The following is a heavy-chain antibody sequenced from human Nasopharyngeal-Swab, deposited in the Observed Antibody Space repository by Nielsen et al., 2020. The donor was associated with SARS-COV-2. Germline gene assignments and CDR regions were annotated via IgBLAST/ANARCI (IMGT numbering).Heavy chain of an antibody. J-gene: IGHJ6*03. CDR3: ARSVGDFWSGYYINFYMDV. CDR1: DYSISSGYY. Sequence: SETLSLTCTVSDYSISSGYYWGWIRQPPGKGLEWIGSIYHSGSTYYNPSLQSRVTMSVDTSNNQFSLKLISATAADTAVYYCARSVGDFWSGYYINFYMDVWGKGTTVTVSS. CDR2: IYHSGST. D-gene: IGHD3-3*01. V-gene: IGHV4-38-2*02.